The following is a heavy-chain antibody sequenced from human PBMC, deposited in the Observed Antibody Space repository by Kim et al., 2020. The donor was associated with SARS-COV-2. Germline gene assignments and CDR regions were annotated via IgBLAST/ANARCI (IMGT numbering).Heavy chain of an antibody. D-gene: IGHD1-26*01. J-gene: IGHJ5*02. CDR3: ARGSYYGYNWFDP. Sequence: NYAQKLQGRVSMTTDPSTSTAYMELRSLRSDDTAVYYCARGSYYGYNWFDPWGQGTLVTVSS. V-gene: IGHV1-18*01.